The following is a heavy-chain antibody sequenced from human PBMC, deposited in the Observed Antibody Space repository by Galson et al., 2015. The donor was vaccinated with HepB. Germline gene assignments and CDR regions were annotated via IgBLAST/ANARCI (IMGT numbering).Heavy chain of an antibody. Sequence: SLRLSCAASGFTFDDYAMHWVRQAPGKGLECVSLISWDGGSTYYADSVKGRFTISRDNSKSSLFLHMNSLKAEDTALYYCAKDLSAFDSSAVFDYWGQGTLVTVSS. CDR1: GFTFDDYA. CDR3: AKDLSAFDSSAVFDY. D-gene: IGHD3-22*01. J-gene: IGHJ4*02. CDR2: ISWDGGST. V-gene: IGHV3-43D*04.